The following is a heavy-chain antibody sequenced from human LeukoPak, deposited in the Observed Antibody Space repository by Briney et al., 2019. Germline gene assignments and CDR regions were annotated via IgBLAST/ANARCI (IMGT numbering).Heavy chain of an antibody. CDR1: GFTVSSNY. D-gene: IGHD3-22*01. CDR2: IYSGGST. CDR3: ASGYYDSSGYYHDY. V-gene: IGHV3-53*01. Sequence: GGSLRLSCAASGFTVSSNYMSWVRQAPGKGLEWVSVIYSGGSTYYADSVKGRFTISRDNSKNTLYLQMNSLRAEDTAVYYCASGYYDSSGYYHDYWGQGTLVPVSS. J-gene: IGHJ4*02.